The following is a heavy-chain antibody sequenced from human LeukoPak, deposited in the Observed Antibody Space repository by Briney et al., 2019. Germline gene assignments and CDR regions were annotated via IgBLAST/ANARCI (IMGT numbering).Heavy chain of an antibody. J-gene: IGHJ4*02. CDR1: GFTFDDYA. V-gene: IGHV3-9*01. CDR3: AKDIGRWLRNFDY. CDR2: ISWNSGSI. Sequence: GGSLRLSCAASGFTFDDYAMHWVRQAPGKGLEWVSGISWNSGSIGYADSVKGRFTISRDNAKNSLYLQMNSLRAEDTALYYCAKDIGRWLRNFDYWGQGTLVTVSS. D-gene: IGHD5-24*01.